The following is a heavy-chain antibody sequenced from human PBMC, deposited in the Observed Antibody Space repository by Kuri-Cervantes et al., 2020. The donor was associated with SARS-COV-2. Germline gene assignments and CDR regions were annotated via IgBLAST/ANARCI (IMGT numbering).Heavy chain of an antibody. Sequence: SETLSLTCTVSGGSISSYYWSWIRQPPGKGLEWIGYIYYSGSTNYNPSLKSRVTISVDTSKNQFSLKLSSVTAADTAVYYCANLGPGGHAYSFLDYWGQGTLVTVSS. V-gene: IGHV4-59*12. CDR3: ANLGPGGHAYSFLDY. CDR2: IYYSGST. J-gene: IGHJ4*02. D-gene: IGHD4-11*01. CDR1: GGSISSYY.